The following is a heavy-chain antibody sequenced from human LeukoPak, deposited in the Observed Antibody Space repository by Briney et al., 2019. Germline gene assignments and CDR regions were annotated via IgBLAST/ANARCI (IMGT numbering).Heavy chain of an antibody. CDR3: ARAGTYCSGGSCYDNDAFDI. J-gene: IGHJ3*02. V-gene: IGHV3-23*01. D-gene: IGHD2-15*01. CDR2: ISGSGGST. CDR1: GFTFSSYG. Sequence: GGSLRLSCAASGFTFSSYGMSWVRQAPGKGLEWVSAISGSGGSTYYADSVKGRFTISRDNSKNTLYLQMNSLRAEDTAVYYCARAGTYCSGGSCYDNDAFDIWGQGTMVTVSS.